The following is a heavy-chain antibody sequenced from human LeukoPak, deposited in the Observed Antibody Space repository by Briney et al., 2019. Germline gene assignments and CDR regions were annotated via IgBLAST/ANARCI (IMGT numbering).Heavy chain of an antibody. D-gene: IGHD3-10*01. CDR3: ARVRYTMVRGESLRVNWFDP. CDR2: IYHSGST. J-gene: IGHJ5*02. CDR1: GGSIGSSNW. V-gene: IGHV4-4*02. Sequence: SETLSLTCAVSGGSIGSSNWWSWVGQPPGKGLGWIGEIYHSGSTKYNPSLKSRVTISVDKSKNQFSLKLSSVTAADTAVYYCARVRYTMVRGESLRVNWFDPWGQGTLVTVSS.